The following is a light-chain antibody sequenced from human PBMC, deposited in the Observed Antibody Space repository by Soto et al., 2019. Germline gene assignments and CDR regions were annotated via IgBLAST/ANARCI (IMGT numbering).Light chain of an antibody. Sequence: QSVLTQPASASGSPGQSITISCTGTSSDVANYNLVSWYQHHPGKAPQLIIYATTKRPSGVSNRYSGSKSGNTASLTISGLQAEDEANYYCCSYAGSVTFTFGGGTKLTVL. CDR1: SSDVANYNL. J-gene: IGLJ2*01. V-gene: IGLV2-23*02. CDR2: ATT. CDR3: CSYAGSVTFT.